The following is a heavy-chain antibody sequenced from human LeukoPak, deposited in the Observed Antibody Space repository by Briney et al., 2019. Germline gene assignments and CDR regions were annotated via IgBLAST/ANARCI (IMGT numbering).Heavy chain of an antibody. J-gene: IGHJ4*02. D-gene: IGHD1-26*01. CDR1: GGSISGSSYY. V-gene: IGHV4-39*07. CDR3: ARAAYSGSYHSDY. CDR2: IYYSGST. Sequence: PSETLSLTCTVSGGSISGSSYYWGWIRQPPGKGLEWIGSIYYSGSTYYNPSLKSRVTISVDTSKNQFSLKLSSVTAADTAVYYCARAAYSGSYHSDYWGQGTLVTVSS.